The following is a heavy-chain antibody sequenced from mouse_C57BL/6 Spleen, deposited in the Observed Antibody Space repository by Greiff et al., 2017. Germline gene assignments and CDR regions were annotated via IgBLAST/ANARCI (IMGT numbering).Heavy chain of an antibody. J-gene: IGHJ2*01. CDR3: ARRHYYGSIHYFDY. V-gene: IGHV1-55*01. CDR1: GYTFTSYW. D-gene: IGHD1-1*01. Sequence: QVQLQQPGAELVKPGASVKMSCKASGYTFTSYWITWVKQRPGQGLEWIGDIYPGSGSTNYNEKFKSKATLTVDTSSSTAYMQLSSLTSEDSAVYYCARRHYYGSIHYFDYWGQGTTLTVSS. CDR2: IYPGSGST.